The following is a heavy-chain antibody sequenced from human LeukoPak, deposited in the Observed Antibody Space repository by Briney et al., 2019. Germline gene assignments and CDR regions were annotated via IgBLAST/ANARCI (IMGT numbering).Heavy chain of an antibody. CDR2: IYYSGST. CDR1: GGSISSSSYY. CDR3: ARGRALVD. V-gene: IGHV4-39*07. J-gene: IGHJ2*01. Sequence: PSETLSLTCTVSGGSISSSSYYWGWIRQPPWKGLEWIGSIYYSGSTYYNPSLKSQVTISFDTSKNQFSLKLTSVTAADTAVYYCARGRALVDWGRGTLVTVSS. D-gene: IGHD1-26*01.